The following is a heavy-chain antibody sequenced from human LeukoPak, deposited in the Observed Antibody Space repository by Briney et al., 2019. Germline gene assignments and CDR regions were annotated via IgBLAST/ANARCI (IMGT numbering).Heavy chain of an antibody. CDR2: IYYSGST. CDR1: GGSISSGGYY. Sequence: PSQTLSLTCTVSGGSISSGGYYWSWICQHPGKGLEWIGYIYYSGSTYYNPSLKSRVTISVDTSKNQFSLKLSSVTAADTAVYYCARTTVVNGYGMDVWGQGTTVTVSS. J-gene: IGHJ6*02. CDR3: ARTTVVNGYGMDV. V-gene: IGHV4-31*03. D-gene: IGHD4-23*01.